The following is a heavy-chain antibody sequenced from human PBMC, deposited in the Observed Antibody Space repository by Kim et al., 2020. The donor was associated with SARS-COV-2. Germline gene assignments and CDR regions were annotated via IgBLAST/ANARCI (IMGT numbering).Heavy chain of an antibody. CDR3: TKARGAYSDYVYYYYGMDI. J-gene: IGHJ6*02. D-gene: IGHD4-17*01. CDR2: ITWNSGTI. V-gene: IGHV3-9*01. CDR1: GFNFNDYA. Sequence: GGSLRLSCAVSGFNFNDYAMHWVRQTPGKGLEWVAGITWNSGTIAYADSVKGRFIISRDNAGDSLYLQMNSLRPEDTAFYYCTKARGAYSDYVYYYYGMDILGRGTTVTVSS.